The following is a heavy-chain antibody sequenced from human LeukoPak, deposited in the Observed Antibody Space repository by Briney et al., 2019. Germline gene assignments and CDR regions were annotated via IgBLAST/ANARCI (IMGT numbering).Heavy chain of an antibody. CDR3: ARFAVTTAGDY. J-gene: IGHJ4*02. CDR2: ITGDGSGA. V-gene: IGHV3-74*01. CDR1: GFTFSSYW. Sequence: PGGSLRLSCAASGFTFSSYWMHWVRQAPGEGLVWVSRITGDGSGANYADSVKGRFTISRDNAKNTLYLRMNSLRAEDTAVYYCARFAVTTAGDYWGQGTLVTVSS. D-gene: IGHD1-1*01.